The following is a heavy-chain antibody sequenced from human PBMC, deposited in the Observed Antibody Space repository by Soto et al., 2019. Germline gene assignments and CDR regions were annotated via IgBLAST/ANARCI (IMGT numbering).Heavy chain of an antibody. D-gene: IGHD5-18*01. J-gene: IGHJ5*02. V-gene: IGHV2-5*02. CDR1: GFSLTTSGVG. Sequence: QITLKESGPTLVKPTQTLTLTCTFSGFSLTTSGVGVGWIRQPPGKALEWLALIYWDDDKRFNPSLKSRLTIXKXXXXXXVXXTXXXXXPXXXAXYXCAHRGGGXTGYSYGSWGQGALVTVSS. CDR3: AHRGGGXTGYSYGS. CDR2: IYWDDDK.